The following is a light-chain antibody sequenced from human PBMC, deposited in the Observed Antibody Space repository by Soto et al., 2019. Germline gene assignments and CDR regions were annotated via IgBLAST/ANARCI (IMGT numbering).Light chain of an antibody. V-gene: IGKV1-5*03. CDR2: RAS. J-gene: IGKJ3*01. CDR1: QIINTW. Sequence: DIQMTQSPSSLSASVGDRVTITCRASQIINTWLAWNQQKPGKAPKLLIYRASNLLRGVRSRFSGSGSRAEFTLTISSLQPDDFSIYYCQQYETYSGTFGPGTKVDL. CDR3: QQYETYSGT.